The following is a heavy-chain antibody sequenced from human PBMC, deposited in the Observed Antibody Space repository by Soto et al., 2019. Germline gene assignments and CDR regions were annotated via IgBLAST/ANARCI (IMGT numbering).Heavy chain of an antibody. CDR2: IYYNGST. V-gene: IGHV4-31*03. J-gene: IGHJ4*02. CDR3: ARYRISGSWSKFDY. CDR1: GLTISSASYY. Sequence: QVLLQESGPGLMKPSQTLSLTCTVSGLTISSASYYWCWLRQHPRKGLELVGKIYYNGSTYYSPSLKSRVTLWVDTSKNQFSLRLASVTAADTAVYYCARYRISGSWSKFDYWGQGTLVTVSS. D-gene: IGHD6-13*01.